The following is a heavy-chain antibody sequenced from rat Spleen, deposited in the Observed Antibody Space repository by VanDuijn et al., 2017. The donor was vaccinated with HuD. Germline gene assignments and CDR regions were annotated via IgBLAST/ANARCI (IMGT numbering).Heavy chain of an antibody. Sequence: EVQLVESGGDLVQPGRSMNLSCAASGFTFSDYYMAWVRQAPKKGLEWVASISYEGSSTYYGDSVKGRFTISRDNAKSTLYLQMNSLRSEDTATYYCARPDGYTYVMDAWGQGASVTVSS. CDR2: ISYEGSST. CDR3: ARPDGYTYVMDA. CDR1: GFTFSDYY. J-gene: IGHJ4*01. V-gene: IGHV5-22*01. D-gene: IGHD1-4*01.